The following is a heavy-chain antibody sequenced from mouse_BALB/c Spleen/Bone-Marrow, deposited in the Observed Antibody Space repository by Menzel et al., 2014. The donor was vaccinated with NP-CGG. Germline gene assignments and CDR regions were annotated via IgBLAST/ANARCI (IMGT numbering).Heavy chain of an antibody. CDR3: ARDKRRVLFGD. Sequence: EAQRVESGGGLVQPGGSLRLSCATSGFTFTDYYMYWVRQPPGKALEWVGFIRNKDNGYKSAYSASVKSPVTISRDNSQNILYLQMNTLRADESATYYFARDKRRVLFGDWGQSTPLTVSS. J-gene: IGHJ2*01. V-gene: IGHV7-3*02. CDR1: GFTFTDYY. CDR2: IRNKDNGYKS.